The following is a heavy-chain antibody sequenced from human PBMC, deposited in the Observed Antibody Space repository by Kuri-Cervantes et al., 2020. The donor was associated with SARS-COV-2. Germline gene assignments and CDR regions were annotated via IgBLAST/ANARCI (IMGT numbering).Heavy chain of an antibody. J-gene: IGHJ4*02. CDR1: GFTFSSYG. V-gene: IGHV3-30*02. CDR2: IWYGGSNK. Sequence: GGSLRLSCAASGFTFSSYGMHWVRQAPGKGLEWVAVIWYGGSNKYYADSVKGRFTISRDNPKNTLYLQMNSLRAEDTAVYYCAKGIAVAGTGGFDYWGQGTLVTVSS. CDR3: AKGIAVAGTGGFDY. D-gene: IGHD6-19*01.